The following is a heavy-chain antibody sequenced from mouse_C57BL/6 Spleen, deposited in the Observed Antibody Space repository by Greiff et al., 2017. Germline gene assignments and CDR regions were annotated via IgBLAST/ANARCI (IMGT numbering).Heavy chain of an antibody. D-gene: IGHD1-1*02. J-gene: IGHJ4*01. CDR2: IDPSDSYT. V-gene: IGHV1-69*01. CDR3: ARFRYGDYAMDY. CDR1: GYTFTSYW. Sequence: QVQLQQSGAELVMPGASVKLSCKASGYTFTSYWMHWVKQRPGQGLEWIGEIDPSDSYTNYNQKFKGKSTLTVDKSSSTAYMQLSSLTSEDSAVYYCARFRYGDYAMDYWGQGTSVTVSS.